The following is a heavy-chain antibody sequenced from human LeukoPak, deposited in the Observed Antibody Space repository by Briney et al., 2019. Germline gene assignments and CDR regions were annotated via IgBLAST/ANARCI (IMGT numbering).Heavy chain of an antibody. V-gene: IGHV1-69*13. J-gene: IGHJ3*02. Sequence: SVTVSCKASGGTFSSYASSWVRQAPGQGLEWMGGIIPIFGTANYAQKFQGRVTITADESTSTAYMELSSLRSEDTAVYYCARVLDYGDYVEGAFDIWGQGTMVTVSS. CDR3: ARVLDYGDYVEGAFDI. D-gene: IGHD4-17*01. CDR2: IIPIFGTA. CDR1: GGTFSSYA.